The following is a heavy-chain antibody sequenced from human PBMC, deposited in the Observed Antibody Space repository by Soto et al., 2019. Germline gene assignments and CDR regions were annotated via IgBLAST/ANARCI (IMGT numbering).Heavy chain of an antibody. CDR2: IYPGDSDT. CDR3: ARRGIAAAGIGYYYGMDA. Sequence: GESLKISCKGSGYSFTSYWIGWVRQMPGKGLEWMGIIYPGDSDTRYSPSFQGQVTISADKSISTAYLQWSSLKASDTAMYYCARRGIAAAGIGYYYGMDAWGQGTTVTVSS. V-gene: IGHV5-51*01. D-gene: IGHD6-13*01. J-gene: IGHJ6*02. CDR1: GYSFTSYW.